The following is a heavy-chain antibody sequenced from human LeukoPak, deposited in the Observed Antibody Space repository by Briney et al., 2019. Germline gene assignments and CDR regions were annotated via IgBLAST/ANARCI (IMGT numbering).Heavy chain of an antibody. D-gene: IGHD1-14*01. V-gene: IGHV3-48*01. Sequence: PGGSLRLSCAMSGFTLSHYQMNWVRQAPRKGLEWVSYINSGSEAIYYADSVKGRFIISRDNAKNSLYLQMNSLRAEDTALYYCARDDNRGYAMDVWGQGTTVTVSS. J-gene: IGHJ6*02. CDR1: GFTLSHYQ. CDR3: ARDDNRGYAMDV. CDR2: INSGSEAI.